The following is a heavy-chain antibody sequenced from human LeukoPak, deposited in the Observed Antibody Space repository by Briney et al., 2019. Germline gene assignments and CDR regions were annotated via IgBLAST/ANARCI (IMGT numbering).Heavy chain of an antibody. J-gene: IGHJ1*01. CDR1: GFTFSKAW. CDR2: IKSKTEGETT. Sequence: AESLRLSCAASGFTFSKAWMSWVRQAPGKGLEFIGRIKSKTEGETTGYAAPVKGRFTISRDDSKNTLVLQMNSLKTEDTAVYYCTLRLLLWFGELFPEYFHHWGQGTLVTVSS. V-gene: IGHV3-15*01. CDR3: TLRLLLWFGELFPEYFHH. D-gene: IGHD3-10*01.